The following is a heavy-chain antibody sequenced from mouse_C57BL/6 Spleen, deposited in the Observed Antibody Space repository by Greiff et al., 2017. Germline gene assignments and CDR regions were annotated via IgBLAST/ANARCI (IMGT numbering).Heavy chain of an antibody. CDR3: ARGGDYDGPFDY. CDR1: GYSITSGYY. J-gene: IGHJ2*01. V-gene: IGHV3-6*01. CDR2: ISYDGSN. Sequence: EVQLQQSGPGLVKPSQSLSLTCSVTGYSITSGYYWNWIRQFPGNKLEWVGYISYDGSNNYNPSLINRITITRDTSKNQFFLKLNSVTTEDTATYYCARGGDYDGPFDYWGQGTTLTVSS. D-gene: IGHD2-4*01.